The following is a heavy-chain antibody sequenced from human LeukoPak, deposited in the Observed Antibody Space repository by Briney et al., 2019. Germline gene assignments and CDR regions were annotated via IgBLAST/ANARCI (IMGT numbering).Heavy chain of an antibody. Sequence: VASVKVSCKASGGTFSSYAISWVRQAPGQGLEWMGGIIPIFGTANYAQKFQGRVTIAADKSTSTAYMELSSLRSEDTAVYYCARGKAVAGRYYYYYYMDVWGKGTTVTVSS. V-gene: IGHV1-69*06. D-gene: IGHD6-19*01. J-gene: IGHJ6*03. CDR1: GGTFSSYA. CDR2: IIPIFGTA. CDR3: ARGKAVAGRYYYYYYMDV.